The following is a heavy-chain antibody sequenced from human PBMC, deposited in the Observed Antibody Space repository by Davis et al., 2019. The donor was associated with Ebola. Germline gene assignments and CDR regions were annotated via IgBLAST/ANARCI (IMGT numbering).Heavy chain of an antibody. V-gene: IGHV3-23*01. J-gene: IGHJ4*02. D-gene: IGHD6-19*01. CDR1: GFTFSNYD. CDR3: ARDSGAVAAPRIYFDY. CDR2: FSASEGHT. Sequence: GESLKISCAASGFTFSNYDMSWVRHVPGKGLEWVSTFSASEGHTHYSDSVRGRLTISRDNSKNTLYLQMNSLRAEDTAVYYCARDSGAVAAPRIYFDYWGQGTLVTVSS.